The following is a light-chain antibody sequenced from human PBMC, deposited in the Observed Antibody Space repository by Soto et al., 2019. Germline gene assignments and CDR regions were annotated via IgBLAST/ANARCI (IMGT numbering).Light chain of an antibody. J-gene: IGKJ4*01. Sequence: DIVMTQSPDSLAVSLGERATINCKSSQSVFYSSNNKNYLAWYQQKPGQPPKLLIYWASTRESGVPDRFSGSGSGTDFTLTISSLQAEDVAVYYCQQYYSTPPPLTFGGGTKLEIK. CDR2: WAS. V-gene: IGKV4-1*01. CDR3: QQYYSTPPPLT. CDR1: QSVFYSSNNKNY.